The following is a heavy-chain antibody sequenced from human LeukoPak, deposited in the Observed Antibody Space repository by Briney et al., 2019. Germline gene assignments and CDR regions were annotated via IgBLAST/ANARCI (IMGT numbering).Heavy chain of an antibody. V-gene: IGHV3-53*04. CDR2: IYSGGRT. CDR1: GFTVSSNY. CDR3: ARVAAMDGMDV. D-gene: IGHD5-18*01. J-gene: IGHJ6*02. Sequence: TGGSLRLSCAASGFTVSSNYMSWVRQAPGKGLEWDSVIYSGGRTYYADSVKGRFTISRHNSKNTLYLQMNSLRAEDTAVYYCARVAAMDGMDVWGQGTTVTVSS.